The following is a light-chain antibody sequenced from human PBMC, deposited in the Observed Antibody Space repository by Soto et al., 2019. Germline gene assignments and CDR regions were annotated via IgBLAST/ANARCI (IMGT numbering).Light chain of an antibody. CDR2: NAS. CDR1: QNVRSF. J-gene: IGKJ4*01. V-gene: IGKV3-11*01. CDR3: QQRSNWPLT. Sequence: EIVLRQSPATLSLSPGERATLSCRASQNVRSFLVWYQQKPGQAPRLLIYNASNRATGIPARFSGSGSGTDFTLTINSLEPEDFAVYHCQQRSNWPLTFGGGTKVDIK.